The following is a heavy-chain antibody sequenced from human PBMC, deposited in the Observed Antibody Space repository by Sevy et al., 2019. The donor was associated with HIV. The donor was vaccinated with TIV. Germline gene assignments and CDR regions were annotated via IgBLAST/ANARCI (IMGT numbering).Heavy chain of an antibody. J-gene: IGHJ6*02. CDR2: MSAKSGNT. D-gene: IGHD6-19*01. CDR3: ANAKRGSSGIHELYYYGMDV. Sequence: ASVKVSCKTSGYTFTSYDIHWVRQATGQGLEWMGWMSAKSGNTGYAQKFQGRVTMTRDTSISTAYMELSSLRSEDTAVYYCANAKRGSSGIHELYYYGMDVWGQGTTVTVSS. V-gene: IGHV1-8*01. CDR1: GYTFTSYD.